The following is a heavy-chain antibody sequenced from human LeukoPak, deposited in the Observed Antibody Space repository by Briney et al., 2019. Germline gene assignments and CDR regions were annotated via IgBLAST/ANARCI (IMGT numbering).Heavy chain of an antibody. CDR3: AKDARRYYYDRENWFDP. CDR1: GFTFSGYG. CDR2: IRYDGSNK. D-gene: IGHD3-22*01. V-gene: IGHV3-30*02. J-gene: IGHJ5*02. Sequence: GGSLRLSCAASGFTFSGYGMHWVRQAPGKGLEWVAFIRYDGSNKYYADSVKGRFTISRDNSKNTLYLQMNSLRAEDTAVYYCAKDARRYYYDRENWFDPWGQGTLVTVSS.